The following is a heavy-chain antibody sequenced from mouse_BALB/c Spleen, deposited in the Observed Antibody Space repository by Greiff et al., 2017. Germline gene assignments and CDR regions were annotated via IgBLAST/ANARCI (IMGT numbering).Heavy chain of an antibody. D-gene: IGHD2-2*01. CDR1: GYAFTSYN. Sequence: EVQLQQSGPELVKPGASVKVSCKASGYAFTSYNMYWVKQSHGKSLEWIGYIDPYNGGTSYNQKFKGKATLTVDKSSSTAYMHLNSLTSEDSAVYYCARRWLRRGGHYAMDYWGQGTSVTVSS. J-gene: IGHJ4*01. CDR2: IDPYNGGT. V-gene: IGHV1S135*01. CDR3: ARRWLRRGGHYAMDY.